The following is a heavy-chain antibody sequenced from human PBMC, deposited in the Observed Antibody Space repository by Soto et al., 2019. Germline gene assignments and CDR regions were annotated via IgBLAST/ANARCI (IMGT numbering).Heavy chain of an antibody. CDR1: GYDYVTYA. CDR2: ISTLNGNT. V-gene: IGHV1-18*01. J-gene: IGHJ6*02. D-gene: IGHD5-18*01. Sequence: QAQLVQSGAEVKKPGASVNVSCKASGYDYVTYAITWVRQRPGQGLEWMGWISTLNGNTNYAQTLQGRVTMTTDTSTRIVHMELRSLRSDATAVYYCARKVQVWLPDYYGMDVWGQGTTVTVSS. CDR3: ARKVQVWLPDYYGMDV.